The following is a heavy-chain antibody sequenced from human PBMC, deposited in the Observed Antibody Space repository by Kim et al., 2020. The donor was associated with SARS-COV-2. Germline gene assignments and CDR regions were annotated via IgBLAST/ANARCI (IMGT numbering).Heavy chain of an antibody. J-gene: IGHJ5*02. CDR1: GGTFSSYA. CDR2: IIPILGIA. V-gene: IGHV1-69*04. Sequence: SVKVSCKASGGTFSSYAISWVRQAPGQGLEWMGRIIPILGIANYAQKFQGRVTITADKSTSTAYMELSSLRSEDTAVYYCAREAGDYYDSSGYNNWFDPWGQGTLVTVSS. D-gene: IGHD3-22*01. CDR3: AREAGDYYDSSGYNNWFDP.